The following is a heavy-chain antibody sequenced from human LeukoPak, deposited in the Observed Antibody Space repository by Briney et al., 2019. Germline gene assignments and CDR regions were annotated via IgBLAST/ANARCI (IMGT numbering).Heavy chain of an antibody. V-gene: IGHV1-2*02. CDR2: INPNSGGT. D-gene: IGHD6-19*01. Sequence: GASVKVSCKASGYTFTGYYMHWVRQAPGQGLEWMGWINPNSGGTNYAQKFQGRVTMTRDTSISTAYMELSRLRSDDTAVYYCARVAVAGGGDFDYWGQGTLVTVSS. J-gene: IGHJ4*02. CDR1: GYTFTGYY. CDR3: ARVAVAGGGDFDY.